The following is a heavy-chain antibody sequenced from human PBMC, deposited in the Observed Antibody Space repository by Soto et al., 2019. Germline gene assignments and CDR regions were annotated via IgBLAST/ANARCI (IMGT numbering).Heavy chain of an antibody. D-gene: IGHD6-19*01. V-gene: IGHV3-30*18. CDR3: AKESSSGWLRNFDD. Sequence: QVQLVESGGGVVQPGRSLRLSCAASGFTFSSYGMHWVRQAPGKGLEWVAVISYDGSNKYYADSVKGRFTISRDNSKNTLYLQMNSLRAEDTAVYYCAKESSSGWLRNFDDWGQGTLVTVSS. CDR2: ISYDGSNK. CDR1: GFTFSSYG. J-gene: IGHJ4*02.